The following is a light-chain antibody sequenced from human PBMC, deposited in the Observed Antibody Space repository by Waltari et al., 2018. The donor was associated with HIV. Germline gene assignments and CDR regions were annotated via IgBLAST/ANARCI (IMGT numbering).Light chain of an antibody. CDR2: DVS. J-gene: IGLJ2*01. Sequence: QSALTQPASLSGSPGQSITISCTGTSSDVSDYNYVSWYQQHPGKAPKLMIYDVSNRPSGVSNRFSGAKSGNTTSLTISGLQAEDEADYYCSSHTSSNSLVFGGGTKLTVL. V-gene: IGLV2-14*03. CDR3: SSHTSSNSLV. CDR1: SSDVSDYNY.